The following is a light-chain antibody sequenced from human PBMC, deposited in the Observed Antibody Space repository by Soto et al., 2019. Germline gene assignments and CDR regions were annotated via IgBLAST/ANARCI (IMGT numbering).Light chain of an antibody. Sequence: QSVLTQPASVSGSPGQSITISCTGTSSDVGAYNSVSWYQQHPDKAPKLIIFSVTSRTSGLSDRFSGSKSDNTASLTISGLRTEDEADYYCSSATSSSTHLFGTGTKLTVL. J-gene: IGLJ1*01. V-gene: IGLV2-14*03. CDR2: SVT. CDR1: SSDVGAYNS. CDR3: SSATSSSTHL.